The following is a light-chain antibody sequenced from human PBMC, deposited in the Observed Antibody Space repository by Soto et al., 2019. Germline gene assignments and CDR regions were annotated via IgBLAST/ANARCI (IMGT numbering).Light chain of an antibody. CDR2: GAS. V-gene: IGKV3-20*01. J-gene: IGKJ1*01. Sequence: EIVLTQSPGTLSLSPGERATLSCRASQSVSSSYLVWYQQKPGQAPRLLIYGASSRATGIPDRFSGSGSGTDFILTISRLEPEDFAVYYCQQYKAFGQGTKVEIK. CDR3: QQYKA. CDR1: QSVSSSY.